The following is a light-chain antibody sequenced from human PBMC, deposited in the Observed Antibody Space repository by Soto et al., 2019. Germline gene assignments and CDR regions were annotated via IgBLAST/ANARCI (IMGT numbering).Light chain of an antibody. Sequence: EIVLTQSPGTLSLSPGERATLSCRASQSVFSSYLAWYKKKPGQAPRLLIYGASSRATGIPDRFSGSGSGTDFTLTISSLEPEDFAVYYCQQYGSSPWTFGQGTKVDIK. J-gene: IGKJ1*01. CDR1: QSVFSSY. CDR3: QQYGSSPWT. CDR2: GAS. V-gene: IGKV3-20*01.